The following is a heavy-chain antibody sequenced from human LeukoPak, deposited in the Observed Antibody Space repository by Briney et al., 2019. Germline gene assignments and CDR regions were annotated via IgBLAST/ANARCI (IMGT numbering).Heavy chain of an antibody. V-gene: IGHV3-66*02. CDR2: IYSGGST. CDR3: AREVAAAGTAFDY. CDR1: GFTFSNAW. D-gene: IGHD6-13*01. J-gene: IGHJ4*02. Sequence: GGSLRLSCAASGFTFSNAWMSWVRQAPGKGLEWVSVIYSGGSTYYADSVKGRFTISRDNSKNTLYLQMNSLRAEDTAVYYCAREVAAAGTAFDYWGQGTLVTVSS.